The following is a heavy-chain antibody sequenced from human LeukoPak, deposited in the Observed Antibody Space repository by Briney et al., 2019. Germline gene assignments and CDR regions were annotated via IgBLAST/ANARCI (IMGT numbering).Heavy chain of an antibody. V-gene: IGHV1-18*01. J-gene: IGHJ5*02. CDR3: ARDSGGWLQLPGWFDP. CDR1: GYTFTNYG. D-gene: IGHD5-24*01. CDR2: ITSYNGHI. Sequence: GASVKVSCKASGYTFTNYGISWVRQAPGQGLEWMGWITSYNGHIKYAQRLQGRVTMTTDTSTSTAYMELRSLRSDDTAVYYCARDSGGWLQLPGWFDPWGQGTLVTVSS.